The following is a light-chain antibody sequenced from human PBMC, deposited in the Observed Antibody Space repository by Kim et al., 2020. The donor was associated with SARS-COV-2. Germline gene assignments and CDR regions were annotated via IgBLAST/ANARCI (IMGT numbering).Light chain of an antibody. CDR2: AAS. CDR3: QQYYNYPLT. J-gene: IGKJ4*01. Sequence: SVGDRVTITCRASQGITTSLAWFQQQPGKAPKSLIYAASNLQSGVPSKFSGSGSGTDFTLTINTLHPEDFATYYCQQYYNYPLTFGGGTKVDIK. V-gene: IGKV1-16*02. CDR1: QGITTS.